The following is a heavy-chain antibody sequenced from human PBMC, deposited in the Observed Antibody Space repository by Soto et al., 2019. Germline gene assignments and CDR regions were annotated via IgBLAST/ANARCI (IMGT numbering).Heavy chain of an antibody. Sequence: GESLKISCQCSGYTFCNFCIGWVRQLPGKGLEWMGIIYPGDHETRDSPSFHGKVTISADKSINTAYLQWNSLEASDTAFYFCARSPRSSPYFDYWGQGALVTVSS. CDR2: IYPGDHET. D-gene: IGHD6-13*01. CDR1: GYTFCNFC. V-gene: IGHV5-51*01. J-gene: IGHJ4*02. CDR3: ARSPRSSPYFDY.